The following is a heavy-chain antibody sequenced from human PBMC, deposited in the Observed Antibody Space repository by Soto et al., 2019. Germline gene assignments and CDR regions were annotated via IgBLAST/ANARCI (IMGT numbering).Heavy chain of an antibody. CDR3: VKGGSQWLDPLDS. Sequence: GGSLRLSCAASGFTFDDFAMHWVRQAPGKGLEWVAGITWNSGTIDYAGSVKGRFTISRDNAKNSLYLQMNSLRAGDTAFYYCVKGGSQWLDPLDSWGQGTLVTVSS. V-gene: IGHV3-9*01. CDR2: ITWNSGTI. J-gene: IGHJ4*02. D-gene: IGHD6-19*01. CDR1: GFTFDDFA.